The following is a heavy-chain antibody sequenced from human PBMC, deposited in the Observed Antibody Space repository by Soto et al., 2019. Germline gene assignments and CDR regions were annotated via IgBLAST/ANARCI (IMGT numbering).Heavy chain of an antibody. CDR3: TRPVAAAADWYFDL. Sequence: EVQLVESGGGLVQPGESLKLSCAASGLTFSDSAIHWVRQVSGKGLEWVGRIRSKANSYATAYAASVKGRFTVSRDDSKNTAYLLMNSLKTEDTAVYYCTRPVAAAADWYFDLWGRGTLVTVSS. CDR1: GLTFSDSA. J-gene: IGHJ2*01. V-gene: IGHV3-73*02. CDR2: IRSKANSYAT. D-gene: IGHD6-13*01.